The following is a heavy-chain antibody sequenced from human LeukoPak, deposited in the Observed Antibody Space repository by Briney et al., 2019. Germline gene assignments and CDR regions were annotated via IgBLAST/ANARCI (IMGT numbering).Heavy chain of an antibody. J-gene: IGHJ4*02. CDR3: TRGKAKGQSSSWPFDY. CDR1: GFIFNSFS. V-gene: IGHV3-30-3*01. D-gene: IGHD6-13*01. Sequence: GSLRLSCAASGFIFNSFSMHWVRQAPGKGPDWLEAVLSDGNKKYSSDSVKGRFTISKDNSRNTLYLQMNSLRADDTAMYYCTRGKAKGQSSSWPFDYWGQGTLVTVSS. CDR2: VLSDGNKK.